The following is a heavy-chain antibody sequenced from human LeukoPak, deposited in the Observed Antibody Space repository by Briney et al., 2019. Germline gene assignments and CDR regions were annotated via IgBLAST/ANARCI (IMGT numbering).Heavy chain of an antibody. CDR3: ARRRYCSGGSCSYYFDY. D-gene: IGHD2-15*01. Sequence: SETLSLTCAVYGGSFSGYYWSWIRQPPGKGLEWIGEINHSGSANYNPSLKSRVTISVDTSKNQFSLKLSSVTAADTAVYYCARRRYCSGGSCSYYFDYWGQGTLVTVSS. V-gene: IGHV4-34*01. CDR2: INHSGSA. CDR1: GGSFSGYY. J-gene: IGHJ4*02.